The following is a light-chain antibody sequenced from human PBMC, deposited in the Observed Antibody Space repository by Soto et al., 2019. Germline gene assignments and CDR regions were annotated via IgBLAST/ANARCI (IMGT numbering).Light chain of an antibody. V-gene: IGLV2-23*01. CDR1: SSDVGSYNL. Sequence: QSALTQPASVSGSPGQSITISCTGTSSDVGSYNLVSWYQQHPGKAPKLMIYEGSKRPSGVSNRFSGSKSGNTASLTISGLQAEDEADYYCCSYGGSSTSVMFGGGTKVTVL. CDR2: EGS. CDR3: CSYGGSSTSVM. J-gene: IGLJ3*02.